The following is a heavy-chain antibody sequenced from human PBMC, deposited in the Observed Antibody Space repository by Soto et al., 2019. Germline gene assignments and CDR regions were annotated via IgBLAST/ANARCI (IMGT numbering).Heavy chain of an antibody. Sequence: EVHLLESGGGLVQPGGSLRLSCATSGFDFSSFAMTWVRQAPGKGLEWVSIVSRSGSTTYYAASVKGRFTISRDNSKNMVHMELSSLRVGDTAVYYCAKGRGTVSHWQYDSWGRGILDTVSS. D-gene: IGHD1-1*01. J-gene: IGHJ4*02. CDR1: GFDFSSFA. V-gene: IGHV3-23*01. CDR3: AKGRGTVSHWQYDS. CDR2: VSRSGSTT.